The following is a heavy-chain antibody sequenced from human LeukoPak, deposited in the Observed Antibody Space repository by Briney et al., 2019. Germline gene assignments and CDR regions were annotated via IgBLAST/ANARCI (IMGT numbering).Heavy chain of an antibody. J-gene: IGHJ4*02. V-gene: IGHV4-34*01. Sequence: PSETLSLTCAVYGGSFSGYYWSWIRQPPGKGLEWIGEINHSGSTNYNPSLKSRVTISVDTSKNQFSLKLSSVTAADTAVYYCAREAATGIDYWDQGTLVTVSS. D-gene: IGHD2-15*01. CDR2: INHSGST. CDR1: GGSFSGYY. CDR3: AREAATGIDY.